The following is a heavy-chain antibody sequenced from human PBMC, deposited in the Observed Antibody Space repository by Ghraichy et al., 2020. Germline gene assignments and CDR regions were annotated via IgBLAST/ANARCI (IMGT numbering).Heavy chain of an antibody. Sequence: GGSLRLSCAASGFTFSSYAMSWVRQAPGKGLQWVSAISGSGDSPFYADSVKGRFTISRDNSKNTLYLQMNSLRADDTAVYYCANYRLEIGPYPYEAFEIWGQGTMVTVSS. CDR2: ISGSGDSP. D-gene: IGHD1-14*01. CDR1: GFTFSSYA. CDR3: ANYRLEIGPYPYEAFEI. J-gene: IGHJ3*02. V-gene: IGHV3-23*01.